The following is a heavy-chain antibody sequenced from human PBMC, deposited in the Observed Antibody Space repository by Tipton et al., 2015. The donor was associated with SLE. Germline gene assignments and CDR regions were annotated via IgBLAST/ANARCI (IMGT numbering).Heavy chain of an antibody. CDR3: AKLGIVGGIDY. J-gene: IGHJ4*02. D-gene: IGHD1-26*01. Sequence: SLRLSCSASGFTFSSYSMNWVRQAPGKGLEWVSYISSSSSTIYYADSVKGRFTISRDNAKNSLYLQMNSLRAEDTAVYYCAKLGIVGGIDYWGQGTLVTVSS. CDR1: GFTFSSYS. CDR2: ISSSSSTI. V-gene: IGHV3-48*01.